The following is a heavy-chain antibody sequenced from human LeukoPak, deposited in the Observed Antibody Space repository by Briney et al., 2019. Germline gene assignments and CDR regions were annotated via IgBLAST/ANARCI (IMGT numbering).Heavy chain of an antibody. D-gene: IGHD3-22*01. V-gene: IGHV3-33*01. J-gene: IGHJ4*02. CDR3: ARDYDSSVYYDY. CDR2: IWYDGSNK. Sequence: GGSLRLSCAASGFTFSSYGMHWVRQAPGKGLEWVAVIWYDGSNKYYADSVKGRFTISRDNSKNTLYLQMNSLRAEDTAVYYCARDYDSSVYYDYWGQGTLVTVSS. CDR1: GFTFSSYG.